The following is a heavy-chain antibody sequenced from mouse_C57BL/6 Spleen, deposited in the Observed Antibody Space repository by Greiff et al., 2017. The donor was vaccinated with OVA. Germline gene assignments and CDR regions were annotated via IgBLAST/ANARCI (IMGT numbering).Heavy chain of an antibody. V-gene: IGHV1-82*01. CDR2: IYPGDGDT. Sequence: QVQLQQSGPELVKPGASVKISCKASGYAFSSSWMNWVKQRPGKGLEWIGRIYPGDGDTNYNGKFKGKATLTADKSSSTAYMQLSSLTSEDSAVYFCARSGGLPYYAMDYWGQGTSVTVSS. CDR3: ARSGGLPYYAMDY. D-gene: IGHD2-2*01. J-gene: IGHJ4*01. CDR1: GYAFSSSW.